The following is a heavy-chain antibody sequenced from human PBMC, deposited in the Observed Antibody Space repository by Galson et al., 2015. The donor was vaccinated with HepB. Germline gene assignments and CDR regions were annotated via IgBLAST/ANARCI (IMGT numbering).Heavy chain of an antibody. CDR1: GFTFSSYA. CDR2: ISGSGGST. V-gene: IGHV3-23*01. Sequence: SLRLSCAASGFTFSSYAMSWVRQAPGKGLEWVSAISGSGGSTYYADSVKGRFTISRDNSKNTLNLQMNSLRAEDTAVYYCAKGYSYGSPYGMDVWGQGTTVTVSS. CDR3: AKGYSYGSPYGMDV. D-gene: IGHD5-18*01. J-gene: IGHJ6*02.